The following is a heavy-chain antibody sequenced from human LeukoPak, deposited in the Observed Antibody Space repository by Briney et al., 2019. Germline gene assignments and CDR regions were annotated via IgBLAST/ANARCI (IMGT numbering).Heavy chain of an antibody. V-gene: IGHV3-74*01. J-gene: IGHJ4*02. D-gene: IGHD5-12*01. Sequence: GGSLRLSCAASGFTFSRYWMHWVRQAPGKGLVWVSRINSDGSSTSYADSVKGRFTISRDNAKNTLYLQMNSLRAEDTAVYYCARELVATSYDYWGQGTLVTVSS. CDR2: INSDGSST. CDR3: ARELVATSYDY. CDR1: GFTFSRYW.